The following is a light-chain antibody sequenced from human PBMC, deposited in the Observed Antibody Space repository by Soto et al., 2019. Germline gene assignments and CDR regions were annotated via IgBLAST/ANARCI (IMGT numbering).Light chain of an antibody. Sequence: QLVLTQSPSASASLGASVKLTCTLSSGHRSYAIAWHQQQPEKGPRYLMKLSSDGSHSKGDGIPDRFSGSSSGAERYLTISSLQSEDEADYYCQTWGTGIAVFGGGTQLTVL. V-gene: IGLV4-69*01. CDR2: LSSDGSH. J-gene: IGLJ7*01. CDR3: QTWGTGIAV. CDR1: SGHRSYA.